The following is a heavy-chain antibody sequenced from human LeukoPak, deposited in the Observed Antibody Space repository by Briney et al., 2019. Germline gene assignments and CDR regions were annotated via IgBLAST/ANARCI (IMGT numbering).Heavy chain of an antibody. J-gene: IGHJ5*02. CDR2: IRHSGTT. CDR1: GYSISSGYY. D-gene: IGHD2-15*01. Sequence: SETLSLTCTVSGYSISSGYYWGWIRQPPGKGLEWIGTIRHSGTTYYNPSLKSRVTMSIDSSKNQFSLKLTSMTAADTAVVYCVRGYCSGGSCYSGWFDPWGQGTLVTVSS. CDR3: VRGYCSGGSCYSGWFDP. V-gene: IGHV4-38-2*02.